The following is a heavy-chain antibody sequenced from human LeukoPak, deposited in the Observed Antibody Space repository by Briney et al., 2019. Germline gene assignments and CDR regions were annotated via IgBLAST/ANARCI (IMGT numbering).Heavy chain of an antibody. CDR1: GFTFSSYE. CDR2: ISSSGSTI. Sequence: PGGSLRLSCAASGFTFSSYEMSWVRQAPGKGLEWVSYISSSGSTIYYADSVKGRFTISRDNAKNSLYLQMNSLRAEDTAVYYCARDRLARMSSSSLGYWGQGTLVTVSS. CDR3: ARDRLARMSSSSLGY. V-gene: IGHV3-48*03. D-gene: IGHD6-6*01. J-gene: IGHJ4*02.